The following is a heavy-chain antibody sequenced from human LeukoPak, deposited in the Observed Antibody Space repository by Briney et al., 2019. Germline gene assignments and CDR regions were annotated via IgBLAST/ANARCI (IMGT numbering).Heavy chain of an antibody. CDR3: AKGGLVVAWYFDL. D-gene: IGHD3-22*01. CDR2: ISGSGGST. CDR1: GFTFHSYA. Sequence: GGSLRHSCADYGFTFHSYAMHWVRHAPGKGLEWATAISGSGGSTYYADSVKGRFTISRDNSKNTLYLQMNSLRAEDTAVYYCAKGGLVVAWYFDLWGRGTLVTVSS. J-gene: IGHJ2*01. V-gene: IGHV3-23*01.